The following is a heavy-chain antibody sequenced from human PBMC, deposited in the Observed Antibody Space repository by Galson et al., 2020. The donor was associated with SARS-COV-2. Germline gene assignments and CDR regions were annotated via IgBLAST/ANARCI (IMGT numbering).Heavy chain of an antibody. CDR3: TRDISGGASDI. CDR2: ISYDGGIQ. CDR1: GFTFTNYA. V-gene: IGHV3-30*01. J-gene: IGHJ3*02. Sequence: GGSLRLSCAASGFTFTNYALHWVRQAPGKGLEWLAVISYDGGIQVYADSVKGRFTISRDNSENIVFLQINSLRPDDTAVYSCTRDISGGASDIWGQGTMVTVSS. D-gene: IGHD1-26*01.